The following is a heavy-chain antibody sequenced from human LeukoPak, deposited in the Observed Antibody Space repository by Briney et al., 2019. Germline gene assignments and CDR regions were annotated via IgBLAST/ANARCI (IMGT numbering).Heavy chain of an antibody. D-gene: IGHD3-3*01. CDR3: ARGRKVLRFLEWLFYDY. CDR1: GDSFSSSDYF. J-gene: IGHJ4*02. V-gene: IGHV4-34*01. CDR2: INHSGST. Sequence: PSETLSLTCTVSGDSFSSSDYFWSWIRQPPGKGLEWIGEINHSGSTNYNPSLKSRVTISVDTSKNQFSLKLSSVTAADTAVYYCARGRKVLRFLEWLFYDYWGQGTLVTVSS.